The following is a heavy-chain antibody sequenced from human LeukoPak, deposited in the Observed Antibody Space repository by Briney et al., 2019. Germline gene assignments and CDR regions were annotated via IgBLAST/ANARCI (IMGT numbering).Heavy chain of an antibody. CDR1: VGSISSYY. J-gene: IGHJ6*02. V-gene: IGHV4-59*08. CDR3: AVRREVTKNAMDV. CDR2: MFYSGST. Sequence: PSETLSLTCTVSVGSISSYYWSWIRQPPGKGREWIVYMFYSGSTNYNPSLKSRVTISLDTSKNQFSLKMSSVTAADTAVYYWAVRREVTKNAMDVWGQGTTVTVSS. D-gene: IGHD4-17*01.